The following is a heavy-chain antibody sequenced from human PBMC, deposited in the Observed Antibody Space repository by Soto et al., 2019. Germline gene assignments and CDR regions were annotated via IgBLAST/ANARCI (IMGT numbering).Heavy chain of an antibody. CDR3: ARGILRPNHYMDV. CDR1: GDSISRGGYF. V-gene: IGHV4-31*03. CDR2: IYDSGSA. Sequence: QVQLQESGPGLVKPSQTLSLTCIVSGDSISRGGYFWTWIRQHPGKGLEWIGYIYDSGSAFYNPSLKSRVTMSVDTSKNQFSLNLRSVTAADKAVFYCARGILRPNHYMDVWGKGTAVAVSS. J-gene: IGHJ6*03. D-gene: IGHD1-26*01.